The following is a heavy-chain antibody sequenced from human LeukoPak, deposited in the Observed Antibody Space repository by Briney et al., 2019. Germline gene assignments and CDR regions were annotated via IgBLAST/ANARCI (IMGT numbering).Heavy chain of an antibody. D-gene: IGHD6-13*01. V-gene: IGHV4-61*01. CDR3: AREGSSSWYYAFDI. J-gene: IGHJ3*02. Sequence: SETLSLTCTVSGGSVSSGSYYWSWIRQPPGTGLEWIGYIYYSGSTNYNPSLKSRVTITVDTSKNQFSLKLSSVTAADTAVYYCAREGSSSWYYAFDIWGQGTMVTVSS. CDR1: GGSVSSGSYY. CDR2: IYYSGST.